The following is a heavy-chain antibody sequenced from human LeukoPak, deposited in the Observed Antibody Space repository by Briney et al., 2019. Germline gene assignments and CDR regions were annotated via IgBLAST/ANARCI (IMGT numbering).Heavy chain of an antibody. Sequence: ASVKVSCKASGGTFSSYAISWVRQAPGQGLEWMGGIIPIFGTANYAQKFQGRVTITADESTSTAYMELSSLRSEDTAVYYCARDLEPGTVAFDIWGQGTMVTVSS. CDR1: GGTFSSYA. CDR3: ARDLEPGTVAFDI. V-gene: IGHV1-69*13. CDR2: IIPIFGTA. D-gene: IGHD6-13*01. J-gene: IGHJ3*02.